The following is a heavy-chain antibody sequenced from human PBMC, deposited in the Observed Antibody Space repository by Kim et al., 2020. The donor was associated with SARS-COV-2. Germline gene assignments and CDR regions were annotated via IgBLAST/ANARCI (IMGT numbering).Heavy chain of an antibody. V-gene: IGHV4-30-4*08. CDR3: ARGPPIGGGDCYSH. CDR2: IYYTGSS. CDR1: GGSISSGDYY. D-gene: IGHD2-21*02. J-gene: IGHJ4*02. Sequence: LSLTCTVSGGSISSGDYYWSWIRQPPGKGLEWIGYIYYTGSSHYNPSLNSRVTISIDTSKNQFSLKLSSVTAADTAVYYCARGPPIGGGDCYSHWGQGTL.